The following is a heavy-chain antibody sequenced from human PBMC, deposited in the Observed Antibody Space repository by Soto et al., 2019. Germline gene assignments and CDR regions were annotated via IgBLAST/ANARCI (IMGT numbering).Heavy chain of an antibody. CDR1: GFTFSSYA. CDR3: ARSFSSGWYYFDY. CDR2: ISGRGGST. V-gene: IGHV3-23*01. Sequence: EVQLLESGGGLVQPGGSLRLSCAASGFTFSSYAMNWVRQAPGKGLEWVSGISGRGGSTYYADSVKGRFTISRDNSKNTLYLQMNSLRADDTAVYYCARSFSSGWYYFDYWGQGALVTVSS. D-gene: IGHD6-19*01. J-gene: IGHJ4*02.